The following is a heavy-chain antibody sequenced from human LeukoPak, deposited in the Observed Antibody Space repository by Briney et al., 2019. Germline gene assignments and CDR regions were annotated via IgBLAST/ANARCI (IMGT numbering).Heavy chain of an antibody. CDR2: ISYDGNNK. CDR1: GFTFSSYV. V-gene: IGHV3-30-3*01. D-gene: IGHD5-12*01. CDR3: ARRRWLQSSGHYFDY. Sequence: PGRSLRLSCAASGFTFSSYVLHWVRQAPGKGLYWVAVISYDGNNKHYADSVKGRFTISRDNSKNTLFLQMNSLRAEDTAVYYCARRRWLQSSGHYFDYWGQGTLVTVSS. J-gene: IGHJ4*02.